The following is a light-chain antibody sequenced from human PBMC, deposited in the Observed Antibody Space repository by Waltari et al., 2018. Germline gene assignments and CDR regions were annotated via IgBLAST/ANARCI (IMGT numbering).Light chain of an antibody. CDR2: GAS. Sequence: ILMTQSPATLSVSPGEGATLSCRASQGVSNNLAWYQQKPGQAPRLLIYGASTRATGIPARFSGSGSGTEFTLTIDSLQSEDFAVYYCQQYNNWPPSITFGQGTRLEIK. V-gene: IGKV3-15*01. J-gene: IGKJ5*01. CDR1: QGVSNN. CDR3: QQYNNWPPSIT.